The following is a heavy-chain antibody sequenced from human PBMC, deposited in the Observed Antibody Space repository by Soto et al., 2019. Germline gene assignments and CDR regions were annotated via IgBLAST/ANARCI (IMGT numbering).Heavy chain of an antibody. Sequence: SETLSLTCTVSGGSISSTNYHWTWIRQPPGKGLEWIGSGTTYYYPSRVTISVDTSKNQFSLKVYSVTAADTAMYHCASYGGDTGRFDYWGQGIMVTVAS. D-gene: IGHD4-17*01. V-gene: IGHV4-39*01. J-gene: IGHJ4*02. CDR2: SGTT. CDR3: ASYGGDTGRFDY. CDR1: GGSISSTNYH.